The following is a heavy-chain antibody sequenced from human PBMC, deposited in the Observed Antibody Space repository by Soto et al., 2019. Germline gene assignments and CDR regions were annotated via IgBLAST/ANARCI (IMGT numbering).Heavy chain of an antibody. J-gene: IGHJ5*02. CDR2: IYYGGSI. CDR1: GGSISSGY. CDR3: TGAYYDINGYSLDP. Sequence: SETLSLTCSVSGGSISSGYWTWIRQPPGKGLEWIGYIYYGGSINYNPSLKSRVIISVDTAKNQFSLRLSSVTAADTAVYYCTGAYYDINGYSLDPWGQGTSVTSPQ. D-gene: IGHD3-22*01. V-gene: IGHV4-59*01.